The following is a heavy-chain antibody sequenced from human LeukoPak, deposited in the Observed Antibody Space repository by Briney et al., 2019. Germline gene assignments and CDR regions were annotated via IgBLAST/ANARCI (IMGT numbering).Heavy chain of an antibody. CDR3: AAHDYGDCYIPPRY. J-gene: IGHJ4*02. CDR1: GFTFSSYA. CDR2: ISGSGGST. Sequence: PGGSLRLSCAASGFTFSSYAMSWVRQAPGKGLEWVSAISGSGGSTYYADSVKGRFTISRDNSKNTLYLQMNSLRAEDTAVYYCAAHDYGDCYIPPRYWGQGTLVTVSS. D-gene: IGHD4-17*01. V-gene: IGHV3-23*01.